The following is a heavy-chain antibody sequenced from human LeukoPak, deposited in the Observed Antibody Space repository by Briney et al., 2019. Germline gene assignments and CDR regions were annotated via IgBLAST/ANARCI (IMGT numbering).Heavy chain of an antibody. V-gene: IGHV3-23*01. CDR1: GFTFSSYA. CDR2: ISGSGGST. D-gene: IGHD4-17*01. J-gene: IGHJ4*02. CDR3: AKGMTTVTSSPGGY. Sequence: PGGSLRLSCAASGFTFSSYAMSWVRQAPGKGLVWVSAISGSGGSTYYADSVEGRFTISRDNSKNTLYLQMNSLRAEDTAVYYCAKGMTTVTSSPGGYWGQGTLVTVSS.